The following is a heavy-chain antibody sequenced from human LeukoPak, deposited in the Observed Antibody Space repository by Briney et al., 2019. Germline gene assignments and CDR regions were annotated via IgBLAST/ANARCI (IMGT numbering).Heavy chain of an antibody. V-gene: IGHV4-39*01. Sequence: SETLSLTCTVSGGSISSSSYYWGWIRQPPGKGLEWLGSIYYSGSTYYNPSLKSRVTISVDTSKNQFSLKLSSVTAADTAVYYCARPYDSSGYYRSPWFDPWGQGTLVTVSS. J-gene: IGHJ5*02. D-gene: IGHD3-22*01. CDR3: ARPYDSSGYYRSPWFDP. CDR2: IYYSGST. CDR1: GGSISSSSYY.